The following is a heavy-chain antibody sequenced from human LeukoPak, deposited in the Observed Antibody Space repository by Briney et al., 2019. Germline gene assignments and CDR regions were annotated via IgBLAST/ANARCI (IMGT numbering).Heavy chain of an antibody. CDR1: GFTFSGYA. V-gene: IGHV3-23*01. D-gene: IGHD5/OR15-5a*01. CDR3: AKEQRGYSVYVAAWGPHYYYYYGMDV. Sequence: GGSLRLSCAASGFTFSGYAMSWVRQAPGKGLEWVSAISGSGGSTYYADSVKGRFTISRDNSKNTLYLQMKSPRDADTAVYYIAKEQRGYSVYVAAWGPHYYYYYGMDVWGQGTTVTASS. CDR2: ISGSGGST. J-gene: IGHJ6*02.